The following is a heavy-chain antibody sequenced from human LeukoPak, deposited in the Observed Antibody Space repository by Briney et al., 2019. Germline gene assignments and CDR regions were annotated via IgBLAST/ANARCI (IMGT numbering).Heavy chain of an antibody. J-gene: IGHJ4*02. CDR3: AKQLGYCSDGSCYFPY. CDR2: ISYDGSNK. CDR1: GFTFSTYG. D-gene: IGHD2-15*01. V-gene: IGHV3-30*18. Sequence: GGSLRLSCAASGFTFSTYGMHWVRQAPGKGLDWLTVISYDGSNKYYADSVNGRFTISRDNSKNTLYLQMNSLRAEDTAVYYCAKQLGYCSDGSCYFPYWGQGTLVTVSS.